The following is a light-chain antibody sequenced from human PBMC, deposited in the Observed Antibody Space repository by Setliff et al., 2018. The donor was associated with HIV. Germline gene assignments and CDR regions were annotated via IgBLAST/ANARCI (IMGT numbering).Light chain of an antibody. J-gene: IGLJ1*01. CDR3: CSNTGSNTYV. V-gene: IGLV2-23*01. Sequence: QSALTQPASVSGSPGQSNTISCTGTSSDVGRYNLVSWYQQHPGKAPKLMIYQATKRPSGVSNRFSGSKSGNTASLTISGLQAEDEADYYCCSNTGSNTYVFGTGTKVTVL. CDR2: QAT. CDR1: SSDVGRYNL.